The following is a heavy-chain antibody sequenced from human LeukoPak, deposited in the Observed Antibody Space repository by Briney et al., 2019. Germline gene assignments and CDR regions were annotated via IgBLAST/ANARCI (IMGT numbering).Heavy chain of an antibody. Sequence: ASVKVSCKASGYTFISYYMHWVRQAPGQGLEWMGIINPSGGSTIYAQKFQGRVTMTRDTSTSTVYMELSSLRSEDTAVYYCAREGLLYYDILTGPPYYYYYYYMDVWGKGTTVTVSS. CDR2: INPSGGST. CDR1: GYTFISYY. V-gene: IGHV1-46*01. D-gene: IGHD3-9*01. CDR3: AREGLLYYDILTGPPYYYYYYYMDV. J-gene: IGHJ6*03.